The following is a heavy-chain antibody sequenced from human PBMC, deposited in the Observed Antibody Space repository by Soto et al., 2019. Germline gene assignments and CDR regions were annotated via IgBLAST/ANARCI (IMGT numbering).Heavy chain of an antibody. CDR3: ASSSPHYDFWSGYSFWDAFDI. D-gene: IGHD3-3*01. J-gene: IGHJ3*02. Sequence: PSDTLYLTCTVSGGSISSYYWSWIRQPPVKGLEWIGYISYSGSTNYNPSLKSRVTISVDTSKNQFSLKLSSVTAADTAVYYCASSSPHYDFWSGYSFWDAFDIWGQGTMVTVSS. CDR2: ISYSGST. V-gene: IGHV4-59*01. CDR1: GGSISSYY.